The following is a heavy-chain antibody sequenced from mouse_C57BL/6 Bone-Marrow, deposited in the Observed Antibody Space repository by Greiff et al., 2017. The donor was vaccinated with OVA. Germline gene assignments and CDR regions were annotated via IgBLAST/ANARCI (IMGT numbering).Heavy chain of an antibody. V-gene: IGHV14-4*01. CDR3: TVLLWLRR. J-gene: IGHJ2*01. CDR2: IDPENGDT. CDR1: GFNIKDDY. Sequence: EVQLQQSGAELVRPGASVKLSCTASGFNIKDDYMHWVKQRPEQGLEWIGWIDPENGDTEYASKFQGKATITADTSSNTAYLQLSILTSEDTAVYYCTVLLWLRRWGQGTTLTVSS. D-gene: IGHD2-2*01.